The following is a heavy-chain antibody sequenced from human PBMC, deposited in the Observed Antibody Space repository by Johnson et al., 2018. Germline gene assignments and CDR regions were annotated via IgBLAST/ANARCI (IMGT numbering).Heavy chain of an antibody. Sequence: VQLVQSGGGLVKPGGSLRLSCAASGFAFSNYGMNWVRQAPGMGLEWVSSISGGSAYIYYADSVKGRFTISRDNSKNSLDLQRNRLRAEDTAVYYCARGIPMIRGGVDVWGQGTTVTVSS. CDR1: GFAFSNYG. CDR2: ISGGSAYI. D-gene: IGHD3-10*01. J-gene: IGHJ6*02. CDR3: ARGIPMIRGGVDV. V-gene: IGHV3-21*01.